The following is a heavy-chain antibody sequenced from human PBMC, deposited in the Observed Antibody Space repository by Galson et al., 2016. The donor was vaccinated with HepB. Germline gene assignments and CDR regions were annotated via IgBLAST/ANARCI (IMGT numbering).Heavy chain of an antibody. CDR3: ARDPTWGVELTTQPL. J-gene: IGHJ4*02. D-gene: IGHD5-24*01. V-gene: IGHV3-74*01. CDR1: GFTFSSYW. CDR2: IKTDGSWS. Sequence: SLRLSCAASGFTFSSYWMHWVRQAPGKGLEWVSRIKTDGSWSSYADSVRGRFTISRDNAANTLYLQMNSLRAEDTAVYYCARDPTWGVELTTQPLGGQGTLVTVSS.